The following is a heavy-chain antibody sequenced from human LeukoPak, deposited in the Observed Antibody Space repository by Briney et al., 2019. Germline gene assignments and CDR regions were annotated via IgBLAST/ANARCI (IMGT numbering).Heavy chain of an antibody. V-gene: IGHV3-74*01. D-gene: IGHD2-2*01. CDR2: INGDGGST. CDR1: GFTFSSYW. Sequence: GGSLRLSCAASGFTFSSYWMYWGRHAPGKRLVWVSRINGDGGSTNYADSVKGRFTISRDKAENTLYLQINSRRAEDTAVYYCARAASSKPRAFDYWGQGTMVS. J-gene: IGHJ4*02. CDR3: ARAASSKPRAFDY.